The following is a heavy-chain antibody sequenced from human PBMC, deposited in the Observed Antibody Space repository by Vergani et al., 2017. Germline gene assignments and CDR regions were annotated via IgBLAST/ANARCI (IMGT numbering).Heavy chain of an antibody. D-gene: IGHD5-18*01. CDR1: GCSISSYY. J-gene: IGHJ4*02. V-gene: IGHV4-59*01. Sequence: QVQLQESGPGLVKPSETLSLTCTVPGCSISSYYWSWIRQPPGKGLEWIGYIYYSGSTNYNPSLKSRVTISVDTSKNQFSLKLSSVTAADTAVYYCARGYSYGRIDYWGQGTLVTVSS. CDR2: IYYSGST. CDR3: ARGYSYGRIDY.